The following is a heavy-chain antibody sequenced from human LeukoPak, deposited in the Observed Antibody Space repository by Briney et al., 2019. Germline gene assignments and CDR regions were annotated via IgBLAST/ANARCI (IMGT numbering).Heavy chain of an antibody. Sequence: PSETLSLTRAVYGGSFSGYYWSWIRQPPGKGLEWIGEINHSGSTSYNPSLKSRVTISVDTSKNQFSLKLSSVTAADTAVYYCARRGSMTGPPPLWGQGTLVTVSS. CDR1: GGSFSGYY. D-gene: IGHD6-6*01. CDR2: INHSGST. V-gene: IGHV4-34*01. CDR3: ARRGSMTGPPPL. J-gene: IGHJ4*02.